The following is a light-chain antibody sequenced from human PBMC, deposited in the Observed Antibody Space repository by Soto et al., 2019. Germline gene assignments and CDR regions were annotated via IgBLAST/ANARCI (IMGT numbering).Light chain of an antibody. Sequence: QSALTQPASVSGSPGQSITISCTGTSSDVGSYNLVSWYQQHPDKAPKLIIYEGSKRPSGVSYRFSGYKSGNTGSLTIAGLQAEDEADYYCCSFALGSTLIFGGGTKLTVL. CDR2: EGS. CDR3: CSFALGSTLI. V-gene: IGLV2-23*01. CDR1: SSDVGSYNL. J-gene: IGLJ2*01.